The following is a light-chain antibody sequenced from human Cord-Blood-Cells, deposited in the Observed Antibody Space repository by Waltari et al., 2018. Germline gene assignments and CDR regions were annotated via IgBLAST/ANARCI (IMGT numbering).Light chain of an antibody. Sequence: SYELTQPPSVSVSPGQTARITCPGDALPKQYAYWYQQKPGQAPVLVLYKDSERPSGIPERFSGSSSGTTVTLTISGVQAEDEADYYCQSADSSGTHWVFGGGTKLTVL. CDR3: QSADSSGTHWV. J-gene: IGLJ3*02. V-gene: IGLV3-25*03. CDR2: KDS. CDR1: ALPKQY.